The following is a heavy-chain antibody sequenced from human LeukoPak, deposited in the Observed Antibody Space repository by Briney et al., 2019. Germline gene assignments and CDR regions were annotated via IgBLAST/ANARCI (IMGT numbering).Heavy chain of an antibody. V-gene: IGHV1-2*04. D-gene: IGHD1-26*01. CDR1: GYTFTSYD. Sequence: ASVKVSCKASGYTFTSYDINWVRQAPGKGLEWMGWINPNSGGTNYAQKFQGWVTMTRDTSISTAYMELSRLRSDDTAVYYCARGSYDSGSYWFYFDYWGQGTLVTVSS. CDR3: ARGSYDSGSYWFYFDY. CDR2: INPNSGGT. J-gene: IGHJ4*02.